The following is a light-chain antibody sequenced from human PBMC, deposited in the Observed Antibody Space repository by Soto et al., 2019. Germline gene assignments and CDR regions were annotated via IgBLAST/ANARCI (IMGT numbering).Light chain of an antibody. CDR1: PSINNW. J-gene: IGKJ4*01. CDR3: QQYDRYPFT. CDR2: KAS. V-gene: IGKV1-5*03. Sequence: DIQMTKSPSTLSASVGDRIPITCRARPSINNWLAWYPHKPGKAPKLLISKASNLKSGVPSRFSGTGSGTDCTPTISSLQPDDFASYYCQQYDRYPFTFGGGTQVEI.